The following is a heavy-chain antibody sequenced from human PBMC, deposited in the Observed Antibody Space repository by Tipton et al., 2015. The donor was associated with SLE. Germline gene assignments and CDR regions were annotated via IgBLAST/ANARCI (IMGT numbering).Heavy chain of an antibody. CDR1: GGSLKSGSYS. V-gene: IGHV4-39*07. D-gene: IGHD3-22*01. J-gene: IGHJ4*02. CDR2: VYYTGNT. Sequence: GLVKPSETLSLTCTVSGGSLKSGSYSWGWIRQPPGKGLEWIGTVYYTGNTFYNPSLKSRVTISVDTSKNQFSLNLSSVTAADTAVYYCARDEYRYDTTGYHLLGHFDFWGQGTLVTVSS. CDR3: ARDEYRYDTTGYHLLGHFDF.